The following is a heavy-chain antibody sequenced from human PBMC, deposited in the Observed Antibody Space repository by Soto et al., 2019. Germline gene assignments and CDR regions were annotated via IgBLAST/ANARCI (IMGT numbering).Heavy chain of an antibody. V-gene: IGHV4-59*01. D-gene: IGHD2-21*02. CDR3: ARDLWGYCGTDCYPLYV. CDR2: MYNTGST. CDR1: GSSISNYY. Sequence: QVQLQESGPGLVKPWETLSLTCTVSGSSISNYYCSWSQQPPGKGLDWIGYMYNTGSTVYNPSLKSRVTISVDTSKNQFSPKLNAVTAADTAVYYCARDLWGYCGTDCYPLYVWGQGTTVTVSS. J-gene: IGHJ6*02.